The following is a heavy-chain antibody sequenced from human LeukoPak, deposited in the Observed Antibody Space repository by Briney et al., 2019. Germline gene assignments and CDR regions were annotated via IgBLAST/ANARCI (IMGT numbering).Heavy chain of an antibody. CDR1: GYSFTSYW. V-gene: IGHV5-51*01. J-gene: IGHJ5*02. CDR3: ARLARRADNWFDP. CDR2: IYPGDSDT. D-gene: IGHD1-26*01. Sequence: GESLKISCKGSGYSFTSYWIGWVRQMPGKGLEWMGIIYPGDSDTRYSPPFQGQVTISADKSISTAYLQWSSLRASDTAMYYCARLARRADNWFDPWGQGTLVTVSS.